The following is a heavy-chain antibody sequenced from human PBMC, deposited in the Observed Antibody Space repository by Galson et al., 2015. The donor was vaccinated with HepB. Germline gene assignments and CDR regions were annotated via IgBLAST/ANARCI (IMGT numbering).Heavy chain of an antibody. V-gene: IGHV3-48*04. CDR1: GFTFSSYA. CDR2: ITSSSSPI. CDR3: AKDTSGHTVTTMGGFDY. D-gene: IGHD4-17*01. Sequence: SLRLSCAASGFTFSSYAFNWVRQAPGKGLEWLSFITSSSSPIYYADSVKGRFTISRDNAKNSLYLQMNSLRAEDTALYYCAKDTSGHTVTTMGGFDYWGQGTLVTVSS. J-gene: IGHJ4*02.